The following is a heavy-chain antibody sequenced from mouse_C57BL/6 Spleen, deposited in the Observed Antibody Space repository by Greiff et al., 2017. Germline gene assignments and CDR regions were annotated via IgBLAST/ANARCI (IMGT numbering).Heavy chain of an antibody. CDR2: IDPEDGGT. J-gene: IGHJ3*01. V-gene: IGHV14-2*01. CDR3: ASDSAGYWFAY. D-gene: IGHD3-2*02. Sequence: DVKLQESGAELVKPGASVKLSCTASGFNIKDYYMHWVKQRTEQGLEWIGRIDPEDGGTKYAPKFQGKATRTADTSSNTAYLQLSSLTSEDTAVYYCASDSAGYWFAYWGQGTLVTVSA. CDR1: GFNIKDYY.